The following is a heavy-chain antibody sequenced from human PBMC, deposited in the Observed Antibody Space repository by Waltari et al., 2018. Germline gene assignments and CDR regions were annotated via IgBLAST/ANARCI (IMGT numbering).Heavy chain of an antibody. CDR2: ISGSGGST. D-gene: IGHD1-26*01. CDR3: ANRETAAQEAFDI. CDR1: GFTFSSYA. J-gene: IGHJ3*02. V-gene: IGHV3-23*01. Sequence: EVQLLESGGGLVQPGGSLRLSCVASGFTFSSYAMSWVRQAPGKGLEWVSAISGSGGSTYYADSVKGRFTISRDNSKNTLYLQMNSLRAEDTAVYYCANRETAAQEAFDIWGQGTMVTVSS.